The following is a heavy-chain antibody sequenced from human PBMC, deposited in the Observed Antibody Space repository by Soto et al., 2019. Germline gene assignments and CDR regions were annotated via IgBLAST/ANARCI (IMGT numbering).Heavy chain of an antibody. J-gene: IGHJ5*02. CDR3: ARDLDWFDP. V-gene: IGHV4-34*11. CDR2: IYYSGST. Sequence: KAPETLSPTXVVYGGSFSGYYWSWIRPPPGKGLEWIGYIYYSGSTNYNPSLKRQVTISVDTSKKQFTLKLRSVTVTDPAVNSCARDLDWFDPWGQGTLVTVSS. CDR1: GGSFSGYY.